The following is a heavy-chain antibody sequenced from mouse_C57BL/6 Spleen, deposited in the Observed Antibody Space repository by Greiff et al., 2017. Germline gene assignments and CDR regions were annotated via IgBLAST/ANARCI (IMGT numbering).Heavy chain of an antibody. CDR2: IYPGSGST. CDR3: ARYWDDDY. V-gene: IGHV1-55*01. J-gene: IGHJ2*01. D-gene: IGHD4-1*01. CDR1: GYTFTSYW. Sequence: VQLQQPGAELVKPGASVKMSCKASGYTFTSYWITWVKQRPGQGLEWIGDIYPGSGSTNYNEKFKSKATLTLDTSSITAYMQLSSLTSEDSAVYYCARYWDDDYWGQGTTLTVSS.